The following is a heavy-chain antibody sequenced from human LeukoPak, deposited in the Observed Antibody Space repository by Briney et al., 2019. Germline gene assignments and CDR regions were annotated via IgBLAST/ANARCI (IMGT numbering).Heavy chain of an antibody. Sequence: SETLSLTCAVYGGSFSGYYWGWIRQPPGKGLEWIGEINHSGSTNYNPSLKSRVTISVDTSKNQFSLKLSSVTAADTAVYYCARGLWGYYDSSGYTPGPLFDYWGQGTLVTVSS. CDR2: INHSGST. CDR1: GGSFSGYY. V-gene: IGHV4-34*01. D-gene: IGHD3-22*01. J-gene: IGHJ4*02. CDR3: ARGLWGYYDSSGYTPGPLFDY.